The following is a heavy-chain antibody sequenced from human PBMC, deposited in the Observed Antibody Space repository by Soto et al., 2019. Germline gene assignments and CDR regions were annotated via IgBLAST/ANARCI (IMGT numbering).Heavy chain of an antibody. CDR1: GFTFSSYA. Sequence: PGGSLRLSCAASGFTFSSYAMSWVRQAPGKGLEWVSAISGSGGSTYYADSVKGRFTISRDNSKNTLYLQMNSLRAEDMAVYYCAKRAVSGWYYYYMDVWGKGTTVTVSS. J-gene: IGHJ6*03. CDR3: AKRAVSGWYYYYMDV. CDR2: ISGSGGST. V-gene: IGHV3-23*01. D-gene: IGHD6-19*01.